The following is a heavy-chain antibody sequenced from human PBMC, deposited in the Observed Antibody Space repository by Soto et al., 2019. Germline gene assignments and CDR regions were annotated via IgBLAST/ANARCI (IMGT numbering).Heavy chain of an antibody. V-gene: IGHV3-30-3*01. J-gene: IGHJ6*02. CDR3: ARVTPGNNLYYISGLDV. CDR1: GFYFSTYA. CDR2: LAYDGSNT. D-gene: IGHD3-22*01. Sequence: GRSLRLSCVVAGFYFSTYAIQWVRQAPRNGLQWVALLAYDGSNTYYADSVKGRLTISRDNSKTTLHPQMNSLRPEDTGVYFCARVTPGNNLYYISGLDVWGQGTSVTVSS.